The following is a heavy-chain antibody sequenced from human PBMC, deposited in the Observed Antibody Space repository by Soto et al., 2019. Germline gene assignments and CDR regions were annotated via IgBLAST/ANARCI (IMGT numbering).Heavy chain of an antibody. CDR3: ERLYCSSTSRYRQGMGSYCYGMDV. J-gene: IGHJ6*02. Sequence: GESLKISCKGSGYSFTSYWIAGVRQMHGKGLALMGFFYPGDSDPRYSASFQGQVTSSADKSISTAYLQWSSLQDSDNAKYYCERLYCSSTSRYRQGMGSYCYGMDVWGQGTTVTVSS. V-gene: IGHV5-51*01. CDR1: GYSFTSYW. D-gene: IGHD2-2*01. CDR2: FYPGDSDP.